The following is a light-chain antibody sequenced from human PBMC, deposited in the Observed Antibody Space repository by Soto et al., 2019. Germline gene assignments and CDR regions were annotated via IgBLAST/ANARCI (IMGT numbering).Light chain of an antibody. CDR3: QQRSNWPPVT. Sequence: EIVLTQSPATLSLSPGEGATLSCRASQSIRYYLAWYQQKVGQAPRLLIFDASNRATGIPARFSGSGSGTDFILTISSLEPEDFAVYYCQQRSNWPPVTFGQGTRLEIX. CDR2: DAS. V-gene: IGKV3-11*01. J-gene: IGKJ5*01. CDR1: QSIRYY.